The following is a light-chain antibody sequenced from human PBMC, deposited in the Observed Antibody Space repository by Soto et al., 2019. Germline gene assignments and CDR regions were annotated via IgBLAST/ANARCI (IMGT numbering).Light chain of an antibody. CDR1: SSDVGGYNY. CDR3: SSYTRSSTLDVV. V-gene: IGLV2-14*01. Sequence: QSALTQPAPVSGSPGQSITISCTGTSSDVGGYNYVSWYQQHPGKAPKLMIYDVSNRPSGVSNRFSGSKSGNTASLTISGLQAEDEADYYCSSYTRSSTLDVVFGGGTKLTVL. J-gene: IGLJ2*01. CDR2: DVS.